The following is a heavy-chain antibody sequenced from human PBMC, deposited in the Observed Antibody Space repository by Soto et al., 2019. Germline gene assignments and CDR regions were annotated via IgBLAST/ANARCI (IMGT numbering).Heavy chain of an antibody. CDR1: GYSFTTYW. D-gene: IGHD6-19*01. Sequence: GESRKISCKGSGYSFTTYWIGWVRQLPGQGLEWMGVMFPGDSDTRYSPSFQGQVTMSADPSTNTAYLEWSSLKAADSAMYYCARVPDSSLGTMDVWGQGTTVTVSS. V-gene: IGHV5-51*01. J-gene: IGHJ6*02. CDR3: ARVPDSSLGTMDV. CDR2: MFPGDSDT.